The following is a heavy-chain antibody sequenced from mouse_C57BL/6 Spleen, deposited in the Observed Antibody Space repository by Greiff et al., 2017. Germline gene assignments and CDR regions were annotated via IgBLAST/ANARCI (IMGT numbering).Heavy chain of an antibody. D-gene: IGHD2-2*01. CDR2: INPSNGGT. CDR3: ARSGAPSMVTEGYYFDY. V-gene: IGHV1-53*01. Sequence: QVQLQQPGTEPVKPGASVKLSCKASGYTFTSYWMHWVKQRPGQGLEWIGNINPSNGGTNYNEKFKSKATLTVDKSSSTAYMQLSSLTSEDSAVYYWARSGAPSMVTEGYYFDYWGQGTTLTVSS. J-gene: IGHJ2*01. CDR1: GYTFTSYW.